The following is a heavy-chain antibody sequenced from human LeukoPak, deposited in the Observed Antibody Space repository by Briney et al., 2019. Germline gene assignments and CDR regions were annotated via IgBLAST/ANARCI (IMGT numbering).Heavy chain of an antibody. D-gene: IGHD3-3*01. CDR1: GYTFTSYG. CDR3: ARPNLGGQDYDFWSGYSLGVAFDI. CDR2: INPNSGVT. V-gene: IGHV1-2*02. Sequence: ASVKASCKASGYTFTSYGISWVRQAPGQGLEWIGWINPNSGVTNYAQKFQGRVTMTRDTSISTAYMELSRLRSDDTAVYYCARPNLGGQDYDFWSGYSLGVAFDIWGQGTMVTVSS. J-gene: IGHJ3*02.